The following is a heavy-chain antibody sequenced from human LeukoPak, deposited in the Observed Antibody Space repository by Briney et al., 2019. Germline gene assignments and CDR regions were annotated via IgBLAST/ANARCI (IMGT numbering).Heavy chain of an antibody. CDR2: INPNSGGT. J-gene: IGHJ5*02. CDR3: AREGGIIWFDP. Sequence: HGASLKVSCTASGYTFTGYYMHWVRQAPGQGLELMGWINPNSGGTNYAQKFQGRVTMTRDTSISTAYMELSRLRSDDTAVYSCAREGGIIWFDPWGQGTLVTVSS. D-gene: IGHD1-14*01. V-gene: IGHV1-2*02. CDR1: GYTFTGYY.